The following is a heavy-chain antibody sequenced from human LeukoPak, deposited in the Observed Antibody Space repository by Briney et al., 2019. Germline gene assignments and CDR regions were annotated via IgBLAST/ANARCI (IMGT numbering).Heavy chain of an antibody. CDR2: IYTSGST. CDR3: AREQAAAGTLHYYYGMDV. CDR1: GGSISSYY. J-gene: IGHJ6*02. V-gene: IGHV4-4*07. D-gene: IGHD6-13*01. Sequence: SETLSLTCTVSGGSISSYYWSWIRQPAGKGLEWIGRIYTSGSTNYNPSLKSRVTISVDRSKNQFSLKLSSVTAADTAVYYCAREQAAAGTLHYYYGMDVWGQGTTVTVSS.